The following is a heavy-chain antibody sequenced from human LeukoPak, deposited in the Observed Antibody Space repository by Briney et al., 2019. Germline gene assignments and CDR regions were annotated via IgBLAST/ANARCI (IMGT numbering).Heavy chain of an antibody. Sequence: PSETLSLTCTVSGGSISSSSYYWGWIRQPPGKGLEWIGSIYYSGSTYYNPSLKSRVTILEDTSKNQFSLNLSSVTASDTAVYYCARVDCTNGVCQGFDYWGQGTLVTVSS. CDR2: IYYSGST. D-gene: IGHD2-8*01. V-gene: IGHV4-39*07. J-gene: IGHJ4*02. CDR1: GGSISSSSYY. CDR3: ARVDCTNGVCQGFDY.